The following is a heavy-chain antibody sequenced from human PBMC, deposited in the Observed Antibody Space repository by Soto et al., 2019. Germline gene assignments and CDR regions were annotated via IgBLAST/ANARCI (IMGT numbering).Heavy chain of an antibody. D-gene: IGHD2-15*01. CDR1: GFTFSNYD. CDR3: AKDYLGSSNVFDV. CDR2: ISSGGTTK. Sequence: GGSLGLSCVASGFTFSNYDFHWVRRTPGKGLQWMAAISSGGTTKNYAESVKGRFFISRDNSRNTVFLHMNSVRDEDTALYYCAKDYLGSSNVFDVWGRGTVVTV. V-gene: IGHV3-30*18. J-gene: IGHJ3*01.